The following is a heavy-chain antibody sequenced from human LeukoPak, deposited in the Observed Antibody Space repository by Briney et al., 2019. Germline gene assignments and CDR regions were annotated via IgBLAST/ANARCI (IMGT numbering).Heavy chain of an antibody. J-gene: IGHJ6*03. Sequence: ASVKVSCKASGYTFTSYYMHWVRQALGQGLEWMGIINPSGGSTSYAQKFQGRVTITADESTSTAYMELSSLRSEDTAVYYCARDDLGAISRQKSYYYYYMDVWGKGTTVTVSS. CDR3: ARDDLGAISRQKSYYYYYMDV. CDR2: INPSGGST. CDR1: GYTFTSYY. V-gene: IGHV1-46*01. D-gene: IGHD2/OR15-2a*01.